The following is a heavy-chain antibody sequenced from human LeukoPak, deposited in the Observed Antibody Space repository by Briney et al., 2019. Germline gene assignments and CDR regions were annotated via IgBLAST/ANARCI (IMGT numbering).Heavy chain of an antibody. V-gene: IGHV4-59*01. CDR3: GRDFGGLRDY. D-gene: IGHD3-10*01. Sequence: SETLSLTCTVSGGSISSYYWSWIRQPPGKGLEWIGYIYYSGSTNYNPSLKSRVTISVDTSKNQFSLKLSSVAAADTAVYYCGRDFGGLRDYWGQGTLVTVSS. CDR1: GGSISSYY. J-gene: IGHJ4*02. CDR2: IYYSGST.